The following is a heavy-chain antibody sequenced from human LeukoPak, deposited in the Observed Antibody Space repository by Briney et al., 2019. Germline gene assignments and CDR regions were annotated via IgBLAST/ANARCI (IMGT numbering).Heavy chain of an antibody. CDR3: ARQLRCSGTRCYTGYFDY. J-gene: IGHJ4*02. V-gene: IGHV3-7*01. D-gene: IGHD2-2*02. Sequence: GGSLRLSSAASGFTFSNSWMNWVRQAPGKGLEWVANIKQDGSEKYYVDSVKGRFTISRDNAKNSLYLQMNSLRAEDTAVYYCARQLRCSGTRCYTGYFDYWGQGTLVTVSS. CDR1: GFTFSNSW. CDR2: IKQDGSEK.